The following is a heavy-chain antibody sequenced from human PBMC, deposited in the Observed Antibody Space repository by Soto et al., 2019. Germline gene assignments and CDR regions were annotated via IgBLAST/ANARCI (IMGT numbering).Heavy chain of an antibody. CDR2: INHSGST. CDR3: ARGTPCGGDCYRWFDP. Sequence: SETLSLTCTVYGGSFSGYYWSWIRQPPGKGLEWIGEINHSGSTNYNPSLKSRVTISVDTSKNQFSLKLSSVTAADTAVYYCARGTPCGGDCYRWFDPWGQGTLVTVSS. CDR1: GGSFSGYY. D-gene: IGHD2-21*02. J-gene: IGHJ5*02. V-gene: IGHV4-34*01.